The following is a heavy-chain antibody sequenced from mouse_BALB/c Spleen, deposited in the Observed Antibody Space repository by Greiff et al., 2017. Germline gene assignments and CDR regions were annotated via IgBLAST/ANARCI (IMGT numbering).Heavy chain of an antibody. V-gene: IGHV3-2*02. CDR3: AREDEEGYAMDY. Sequence: EVKLQQSGPGLVKPSQSLSLTCTVTGYSITSDYAWNWIRQFPGNKLEWMGYISYSGSTSYNPSLKSRISITRDTSKNQFFLQLNSVTTEDTATYYCAREDEEGYAMDYWGQGTSVTVSS. CDR2: ISYSGST. J-gene: IGHJ4*01. CDR1: GYSITSDYA.